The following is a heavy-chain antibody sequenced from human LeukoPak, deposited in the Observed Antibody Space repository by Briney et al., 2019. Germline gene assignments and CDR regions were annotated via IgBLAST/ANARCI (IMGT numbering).Heavy chain of an antibody. Sequence: GGSLRLSCAASGFTFSDYHMAWIRQAPGKGLQWVSYISNGGDIYYADSVKGRFTISRDNAKNSLYLQMNSLRAEDTALYYCAKDIEAAGLFFDYWGQGTLVNVSS. V-gene: IGHV3-11*04. J-gene: IGHJ4*02. CDR3: AKDIEAAGLFFDY. D-gene: IGHD6-13*01. CDR1: GFTFSDYH. CDR2: ISNGGDI.